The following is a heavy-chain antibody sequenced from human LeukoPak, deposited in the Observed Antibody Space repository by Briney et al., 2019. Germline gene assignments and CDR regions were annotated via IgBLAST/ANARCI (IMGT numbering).Heavy chain of an antibody. Sequence: KSGGSLRLSCAASGFTVSSNEMNWVRQAPGKGLEWVSSITSSGSYIYYADSVKGRFTISRDNVKNSLYLQMNSLRAEDTAVYYCAPALYDVSTAWRDYWGQGTLVTVSS. D-gene: IGHD3-9*01. CDR1: GFTVSSNE. CDR3: APALYDVSTAWRDY. V-gene: IGHV3-21*01. CDR2: ITSSGSYI. J-gene: IGHJ4*02.